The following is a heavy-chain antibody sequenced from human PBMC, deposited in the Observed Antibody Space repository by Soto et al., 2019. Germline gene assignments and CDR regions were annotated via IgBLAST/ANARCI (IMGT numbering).Heavy chain of an antibody. CDR2: ISLSGDRT. Sequence: PGGSLRLSCAASGFIFNNNAMNWVRQAPGQGLEWVSGISLSGDRTYYTESVKGRFAISRDNSKNTLNLQMNSLRAEDTAVYYCVKVYYNSSGTESGFDYWGQGTLVTVSS. CDR3: VKVYYNSSGTESGFDY. J-gene: IGHJ4*02. CDR1: GFIFNNNA. V-gene: IGHV3-23*01. D-gene: IGHD3-22*01.